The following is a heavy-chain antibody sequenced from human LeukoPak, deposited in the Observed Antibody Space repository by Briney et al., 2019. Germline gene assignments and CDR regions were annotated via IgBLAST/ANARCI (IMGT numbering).Heavy chain of an antibody. D-gene: IGHD2-8*02. J-gene: IGHJ4*02. Sequence: GGSLRLSCAVSGFTFNNYGMHWVRQAPGKGLEWVAVIWTDGNFEYYADSVKGRFTISRDNSKNTLYLQMNSLRAEDTAVYYCARDIWSADYWGQGTLVTVSS. V-gene: IGHV3-33*01. CDR2: IWTDGNFE. CDR1: GFTFNNYG. CDR3: ARDIWSADY.